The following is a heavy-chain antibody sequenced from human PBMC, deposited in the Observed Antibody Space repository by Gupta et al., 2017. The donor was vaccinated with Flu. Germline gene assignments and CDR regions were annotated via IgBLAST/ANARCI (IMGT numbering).Heavy chain of an antibody. J-gene: IGHJ4*02. D-gene: IGHD6-13*01. V-gene: IGHV3-21*01. Sequence: EVQLVESGGGLVKPGGSLRLSCAASGLSFSSCSMNWVRQAPGKGLEWVSSISSDSRYINYADSVKGRFTISRDNAKNSLYLQMNSLRAEDTAVYYCARFGRAAAGMGEDYWGQGTLVTVSS. CDR3: ARFGRAAAGMGEDY. CDR1: GLSFSSCS. CDR2: ISSDSRYI.